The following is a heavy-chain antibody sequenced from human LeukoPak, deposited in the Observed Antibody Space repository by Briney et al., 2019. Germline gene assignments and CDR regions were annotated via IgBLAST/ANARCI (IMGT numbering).Heavy chain of an antibody. Sequence: GGSLRLSCAASGFTFSSYSMNWVRQAPGKGLEWLSSISSSSSHIYYADSVKGRFTISRDNAKNSLYLEMNSLRAEDTAVYYCARDTGYDASDNWFDPWGQGTLVTVSS. J-gene: IGHJ5*02. CDR1: GFTFSSYS. CDR2: ISSSSSHI. CDR3: ARDTGYDASDNWFDP. V-gene: IGHV3-21*01. D-gene: IGHD5-12*01.